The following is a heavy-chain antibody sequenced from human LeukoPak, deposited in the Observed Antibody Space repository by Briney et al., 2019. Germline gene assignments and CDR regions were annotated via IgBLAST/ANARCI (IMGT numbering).Heavy chain of an antibody. CDR3: ARDYTGNSVLYYFDY. Sequence: ASVKVSCKASGYTFTSYGISWVRQAPGQGLEWMGRVNPNSGDTNYAQKFQGRVTMTRDTSISTAYMELSRLRSDDTAVYYCARDYTGNSVLYYFDYWGQGTLVTVSS. CDR1: GYTFTSYG. D-gene: IGHD1-26*01. J-gene: IGHJ4*02. CDR2: VNPNSGDT. V-gene: IGHV1-2*06.